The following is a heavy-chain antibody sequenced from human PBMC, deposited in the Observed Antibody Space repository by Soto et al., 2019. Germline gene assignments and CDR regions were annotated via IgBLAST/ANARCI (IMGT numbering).Heavy chain of an antibody. Sequence: PGGSLRLSCAASGFTFDDYTMHWVRQAPGKGLEWVSLISWDGGSTYYADSVKGRFTISRDNAKNSLYLQMNSLRAEDTAVYYCARVPYLYSYGFFQHWVQGTLVTVSS. CDR2: ISWDGGST. CDR3: ARVPYLYSYGFFQH. CDR1: GFTFDDYT. D-gene: IGHD5-18*01. V-gene: IGHV3-43*01. J-gene: IGHJ1*01.